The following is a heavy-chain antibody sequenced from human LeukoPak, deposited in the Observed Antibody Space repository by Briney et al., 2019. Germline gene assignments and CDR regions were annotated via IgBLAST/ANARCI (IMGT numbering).Heavy chain of an antibody. CDR2: ILDSGAHT. CDR3: VKGGPHFTTMVVFIEGFDC. CDR1: GFTFSSFG. D-gene: IGHD3-22*01. J-gene: IGHJ4*02. Sequence: GGSLRLSCAASGFTFSSFGMSWVRQAPGKGLEWVSGILDSGAHTYYADSVKGRFTISRDNSKNTLYLQMNSLRAEDTAIYYCVKGGPHFTTMVVFIEGFDCWGQGTLVTVSS. V-gene: IGHV3-23*01.